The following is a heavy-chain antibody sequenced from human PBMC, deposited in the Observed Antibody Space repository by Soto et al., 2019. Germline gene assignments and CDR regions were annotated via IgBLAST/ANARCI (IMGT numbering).Heavy chain of an antibody. V-gene: IGHV3-30*18. D-gene: IGHD1-26*01. CDR1: GFTFSSYG. CDR2: ISYDGSNK. J-gene: IGHJ5*02. Sequence: PGGSLRLSCAASGFTFSSYGMRRVRQAPGKGLEWVAVISYDGSNKYYADSVKGRFTISRDNSKNTLYLQMNSLRAEDTAVYYCAKNPSATLGRYTWGQGAPVTISS. CDR3: AKNPSATLGRYT.